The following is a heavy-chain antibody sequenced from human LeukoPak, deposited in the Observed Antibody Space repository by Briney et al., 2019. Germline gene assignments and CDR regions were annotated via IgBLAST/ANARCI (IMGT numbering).Heavy chain of an antibody. CDR2: IYYGGKI. CDR3: ARHLYSSGWYDY. V-gene: IGHV4-59*08. D-gene: IGHD6-13*01. Sequence: SETLSLTCTVSGGSISNYYWSWIRQSPGKGXEWIGYIYYGGKINYNPSLMSRVTISVDPSKNQISLKLSSMTAADAAVYYCARHLYSSGWYDYWGQGTLVTVSS. CDR1: GGSISNYY. J-gene: IGHJ4*02.